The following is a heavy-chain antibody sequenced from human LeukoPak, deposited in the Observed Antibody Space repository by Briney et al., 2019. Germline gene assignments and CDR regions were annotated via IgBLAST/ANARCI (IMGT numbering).Heavy chain of an antibody. J-gene: IGHJ5*02. D-gene: IGHD5-18*01. V-gene: IGHV4-59*01. CDR3: ARETRLQLWLGWFDP. CDR2: IYYSGST. CDR1: GGSISSYY. Sequence: SETLSLTCTVSGGSISSYYWSWIRQPPGKGLEWIGYIYYSGSTNYNPSLKSRVTISVDTSKNQFSLKLSSVTAADTAVYYCARETRLQLWLGWFDPWGQGTLVTVSS.